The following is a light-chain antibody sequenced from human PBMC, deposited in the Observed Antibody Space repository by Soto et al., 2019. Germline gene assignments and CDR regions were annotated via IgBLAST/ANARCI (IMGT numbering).Light chain of an antibody. CDR1: QTISNW. CDR2: DAS. CDR3: QQYNTYSPNT. Sequence: IQMTQSPSTLSASVGDRVTITCRASQTISNWLAWYQQKPGKAPNLLIYDASNLESGVPSRFSGSQSGTEFTLTISSLQPDDFATYYCQQYNTYSPNTFGQGTRLEI. J-gene: IGKJ5*01. V-gene: IGKV1-5*01.